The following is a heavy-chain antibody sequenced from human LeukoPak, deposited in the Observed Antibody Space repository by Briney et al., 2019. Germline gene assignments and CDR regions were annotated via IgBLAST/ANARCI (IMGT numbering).Heavy chain of an antibody. V-gene: IGHV1-8*01. J-gene: IGHJ3*02. Sequence: ASVKVSCKTSGYTFTSYDINWVRQANGQGLEWMGWMNANSGNTGYAQKFQGRVTMTRNTSISTAYTELSSLRSEDTAVYYCARDPTVTAFDIWGQGTMVTVSS. CDR2: MNANSGNT. D-gene: IGHD5-12*01. CDR3: ARDPTVTAFDI. CDR1: GYTFTSYD.